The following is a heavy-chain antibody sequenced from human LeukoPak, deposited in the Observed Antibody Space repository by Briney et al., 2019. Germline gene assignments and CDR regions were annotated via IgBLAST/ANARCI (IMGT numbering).Heavy chain of an antibody. CDR2: IYYSGST. CDR1: GGSISSSSYY. D-gene: IGHD5-18*01. Sequence: SETLSLTCTVSGGSISSSSYYWGWIRQPPGKGLEWIGSIYYSGSTYYNPSLKSRVTISVDTSKNQFSLKLSSVTAADTAVYYCATPRGYSYGYFDYWGQGTLVTVSS. V-gene: IGHV4-39*07. CDR3: ATPRGYSYGYFDY. J-gene: IGHJ4*02.